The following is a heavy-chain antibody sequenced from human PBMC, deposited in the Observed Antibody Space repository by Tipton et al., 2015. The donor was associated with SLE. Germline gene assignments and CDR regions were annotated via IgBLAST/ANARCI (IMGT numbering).Heavy chain of an antibody. V-gene: IGHV4-59*07. D-gene: IGHD2-15*01. CDR3: ARLYCSGGSCYSHYYYGMDV. Sequence: GLVKPSGTLSLTCTVSGGSITSRYWNWVRQPPGKGLEWIGYIYYSGTPSYNSSLKSRVTISVDSAKNQFSLKVSSVTAADTAVYYCARLYCSGGSCYSHYYYGMDVWGQGTTVTVSS. J-gene: IGHJ6*02. CDR1: GGSITSRY. CDR2: IYYSGTP.